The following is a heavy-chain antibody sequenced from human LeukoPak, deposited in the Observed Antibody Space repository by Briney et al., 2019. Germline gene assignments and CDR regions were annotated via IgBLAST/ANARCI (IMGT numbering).Heavy chain of an antibody. Sequence: ESGPTLVNPTQTLTLTCTFSGFSLSTSRVGVGWIRQPPGKALEWLALIYWDDDKRYSPSLNSRLTITKDTSKNQVVLTMTNMDPVDTATYFCAHTFSGSGGHAWRDCFDFWGQGSLVIVSS. V-gene: IGHV2-5*02. CDR1: GFSLSTSRVG. CDR2: IYWDDDK. CDR3: AHTFSGSGGHAWRDCFDF. D-gene: IGHD5-12*01. J-gene: IGHJ4*02.